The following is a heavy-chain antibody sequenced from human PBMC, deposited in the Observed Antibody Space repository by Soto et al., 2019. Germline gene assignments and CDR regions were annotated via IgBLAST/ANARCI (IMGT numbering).Heavy chain of an antibody. V-gene: IGHV1-69*13. D-gene: IGHD5-12*01. CDR3: ARGQGRATILLGYYYYYMDV. CDR1: GGTFSSYA. J-gene: IGHJ6*03. Sequence: SVKVSCKASGGTFSSYAISWVRQAPGQGLEWMGGIIPIFGTANYAQKFQGRVTITADESTSTAYMELSSLRSEDTAVYYCARGQGRATILLGYYYYYMDVWGKGTTVTVSS. CDR2: IIPIFGTA.